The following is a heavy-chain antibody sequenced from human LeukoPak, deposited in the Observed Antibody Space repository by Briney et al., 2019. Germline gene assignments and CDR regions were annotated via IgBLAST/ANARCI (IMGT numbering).Heavy chain of an antibody. CDR2: IYYSGST. CDR1: GGSIKSHF. D-gene: IGHD1-26*01. Sequence: PSETLSLTCTVSGGSIKSHFWSWVRQPPGKRLEWIGYIYYSGSTNYNPSLKSRVTISVDTSKNQFSLKLSSVTAADTAVYYCARYSGSYWGGDWFDPWGQGTLVTVSS. V-gene: IGHV4-59*11. J-gene: IGHJ5*02. CDR3: ARYSGSYWGGDWFDP.